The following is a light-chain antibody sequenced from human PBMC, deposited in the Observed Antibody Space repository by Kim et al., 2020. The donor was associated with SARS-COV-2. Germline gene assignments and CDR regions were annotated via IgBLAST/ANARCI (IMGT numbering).Light chain of an antibody. V-gene: IGLV3-21*01. CDR3: QVWDTPSSHYV. CDR1: NIGSKP. Sequence: SYELAQPPSVSVAPGKTARITCGGANIGSKPVYWYQQRAGQAPVLVIYRNSDRPSGIPERFSGSNSGNTATLIISRVEAGDEADYYCQVWDTPSSHYVFGAGTKVTVL. CDR2: RNS. J-gene: IGLJ1*01.